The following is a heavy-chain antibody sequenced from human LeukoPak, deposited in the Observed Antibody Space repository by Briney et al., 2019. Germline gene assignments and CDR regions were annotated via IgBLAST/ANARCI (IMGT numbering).Heavy chain of an antibody. D-gene: IGHD2-15*01. V-gene: IGHV4-59*12. J-gene: IGHJ1*01. Sequence: PSETLSLTCTVSGGSLSGYYWSWIRQPPGKGLEWIGYIYYSGSTNYNPSLKSRVTISVDTSKNQFSLKLSSVTAADTAVYYCARDHPHGYCSGGSCLPGYFQHWGQGTLVTVSS. CDR3: ARDHPHGYCSGGSCLPGYFQH. CDR1: GGSLSGYY. CDR2: IYYSGST.